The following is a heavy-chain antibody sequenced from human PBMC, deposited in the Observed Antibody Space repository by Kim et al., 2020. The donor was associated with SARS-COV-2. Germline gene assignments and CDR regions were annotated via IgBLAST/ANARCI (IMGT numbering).Heavy chain of an antibody. Sequence: GGSLRLSCVASGFTFSTSPMGWVRQAPGKGLEWVARISWDGTRTYYADSVKGRVTMSSDKAKNMLYLHMNSLRVEDTAVYYCATGVMKRGCDDWGQGPQVTVSS. CDR1: GFTFSTSP. J-gene: IGHJ4*02. V-gene: IGHV3-23*01. CDR3: ATGVMKRGCDD. D-gene: IGHD2-21*01. CDR2: ISWDGTRT.